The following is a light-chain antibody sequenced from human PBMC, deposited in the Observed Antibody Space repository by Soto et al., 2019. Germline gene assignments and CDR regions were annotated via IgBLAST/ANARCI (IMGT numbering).Light chain of an antibody. J-gene: IGKJ1*01. V-gene: IGKV3-20*01. CDR2: GAS. Sequence: EIVLTQSPGTLSLSPGERATLSCRASQSVSSSYLAWYQQKPGQAPRLLIYGASSRATGIPDRFSGSGSGTDFTLTISRLEPEDFAVYYCQQYGISPTFGQGIKVEIK. CDR3: QQYGISPT. CDR1: QSVSSSY.